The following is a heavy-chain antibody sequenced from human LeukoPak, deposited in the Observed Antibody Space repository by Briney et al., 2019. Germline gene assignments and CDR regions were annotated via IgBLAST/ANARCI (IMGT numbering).Heavy chain of an antibody. D-gene: IGHD6-19*01. CDR3: ARDHGSQDSGAWYVFDY. CDR1: GFTFNHYA. V-gene: IGHV3-23*01. J-gene: IGHJ4*02. CDR2: INHLGHT. Sequence: GGSLRLSCAASGFTFNHYAMSWVRQAPGKGLVCVSSINHLGHTFYADSVKGRFTISRDNSKNTVFLQMNSLRADDTAEYFCARDHGSQDSGAWYVFDYWGRGTLVTVSS.